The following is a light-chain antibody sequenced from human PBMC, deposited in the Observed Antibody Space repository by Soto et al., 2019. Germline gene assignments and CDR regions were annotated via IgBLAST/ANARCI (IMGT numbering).Light chain of an antibody. J-gene: IGLJ1*01. CDR1: SSDVGGYNY. V-gene: IGLV2-14*01. CDR2: DVS. Sequence: QSVLTQPASVSGSPGQSITISCTGTSSDVGGYNYVSWYQQLPGKAPKLMLYDVSDRPSGVSNRFSGSKSSNTASLTISGLQAEDEADYYCSSYTSSSLYVFGTGTKVTVL. CDR3: SSYTSSSLYV.